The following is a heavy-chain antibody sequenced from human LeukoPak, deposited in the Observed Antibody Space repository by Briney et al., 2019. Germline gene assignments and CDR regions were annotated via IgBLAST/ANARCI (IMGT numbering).Heavy chain of an antibody. D-gene: IGHD3-16*01. J-gene: IGHJ4*02. V-gene: IGHV3-23*01. CDR3: AKDYVDVGTAGTSLDY. Sequence: GGSLRLSCTASGFTFGSHAMSWVRQVPGEGLEWVSSISGSGVNTYYSDSVKGRFNISRDNSKNTLYLQMNSLRAEDTAVFYCAKDYVDVGTAGTSLDYWGQGSLVTVSS. CDR1: GFTFGSHA. CDR2: ISGSGVNT.